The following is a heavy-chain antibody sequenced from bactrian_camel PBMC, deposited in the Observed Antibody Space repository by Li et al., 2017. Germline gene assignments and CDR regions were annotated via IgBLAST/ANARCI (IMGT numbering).Heavy chain of an antibody. J-gene: IGHJ4*01. V-gene: IGHV3-2*01. D-gene: IGHD6*01. CDR3: ATFVEWSRNWYTEFGH. Sequence: QLVESGGGSVQAGGSLRLSCVVSGYTESRYCIGWFRGREPVAIIDSDGNTTYADFVQGRFTISRDNAKNTLYLQMNSLKTEDDAVYYCATFVEWSRNWYTEFGHWGQGTQVTVS. CDR2: IDSDGNT. CDR1: GYTESRYC.